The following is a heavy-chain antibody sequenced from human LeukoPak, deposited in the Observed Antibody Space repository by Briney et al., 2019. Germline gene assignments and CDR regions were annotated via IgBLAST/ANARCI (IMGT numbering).Heavy chain of an antibody. Sequence: PGGSLRLSCAASGFTFSSYWMHWVRQAPGKGLVWVSRIKSDGSTNYADSVKGRFTISRDNAKNTLSLQMNSLRAGDTGVYYCARAPSEIGGYYPEYFRHWGQGTLVTVSS. V-gene: IGHV3-74*01. CDR2: IKSDGST. J-gene: IGHJ1*01. CDR3: ARAPSEIGGYYPEYFRH. D-gene: IGHD3-22*01. CDR1: GFTFSSYW.